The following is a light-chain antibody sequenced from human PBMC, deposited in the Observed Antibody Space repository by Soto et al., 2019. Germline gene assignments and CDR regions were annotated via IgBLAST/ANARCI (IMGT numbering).Light chain of an antibody. CDR3: QQYDTWPVT. J-gene: IGKJ4*01. CDR2: GAS. V-gene: IGKV3-15*01. Sequence: EIVMTQSPATLSVSPGERVTFSCRASQSITSNLAWYQHKPGQAPRLLISGASTGATGIPARFSGSGSGTEFTLTINSLQPEDFALYYCQQYDTWPVTFGGGTKVDI. CDR1: QSITSN.